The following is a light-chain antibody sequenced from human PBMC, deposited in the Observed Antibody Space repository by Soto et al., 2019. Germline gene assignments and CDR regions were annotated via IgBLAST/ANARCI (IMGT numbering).Light chain of an antibody. CDR3: QQYHNWPPQYT. CDR1: QSVASN. Sequence: EIVMTQSPASLSVSPGDGATLSSRASQSVASNVAWYQQRPGQGPRLLIHGASTRAVGVPARFSGSGSGTDFTLTISSPQSEDYAVYYCQQYHNWPPQYTFGQGTKLQIK. V-gene: IGKV3-15*01. CDR2: GAS. J-gene: IGKJ2*01.